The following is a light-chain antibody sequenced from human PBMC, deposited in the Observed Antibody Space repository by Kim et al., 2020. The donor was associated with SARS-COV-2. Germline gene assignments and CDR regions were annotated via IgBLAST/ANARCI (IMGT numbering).Light chain of an antibody. CDR2: GAS. V-gene: IGKV3-15*01. Sequence: EIVMTQSPATLSVTPGERVTLSCRASQSVSSNLGWYQQKPGQAPRLLIYGASTRATGIPARFSGSGSGTEFTLTISSLQSEDFAVYYCQQYNKWPQTFGQGTKLEI. J-gene: IGKJ2*01. CDR1: QSVSSN. CDR3: QQYNKWPQT.